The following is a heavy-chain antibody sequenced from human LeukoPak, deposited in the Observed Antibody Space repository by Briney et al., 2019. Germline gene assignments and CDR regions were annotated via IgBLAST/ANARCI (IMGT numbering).Heavy chain of an antibody. D-gene: IGHD1-26*01. J-gene: IGHJ4*02. CDR2: IYYSGST. CDR1: GGSISNYY. V-gene: IGHV4-59*13. CDR3: ARGRSGSYHSPFDY. Sequence: SETLSLTCTVSGGSISNYYWSWIRQPPGKGLEWIGYIYYSGSTNYNPSLESRVTVSVDTSKNQFSLKLDSVTAADTAVYYCARGRSGSYHSPFDYWGQGTLVTVSS.